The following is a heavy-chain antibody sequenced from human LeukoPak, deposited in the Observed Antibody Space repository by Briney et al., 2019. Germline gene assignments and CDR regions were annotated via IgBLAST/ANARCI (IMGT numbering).Heavy chain of an antibody. CDR2: INHSGST. Sequence: SETLSLTCAVYGGSFSGYYWSWIRQPPGKGLEWIGEINHSGSTNYNPSLKSRVTISVDTSKNQFSLRLNSVTAADTALFYCARHFLGSRAHSPAGHWGQGTLVTVSS. D-gene: IGHD2-15*01. CDR1: GGSFSGYY. J-gene: IGHJ4*02. V-gene: IGHV4-34*01. CDR3: ARHFLGSRAHSPAGH.